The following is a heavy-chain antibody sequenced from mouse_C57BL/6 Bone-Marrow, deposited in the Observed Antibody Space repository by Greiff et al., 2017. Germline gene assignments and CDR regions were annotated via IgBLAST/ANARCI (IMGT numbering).Heavy chain of an antibody. J-gene: IGHJ2*01. CDR1: GFTFSSYA. CDR3: ARGQLRLRGGYFDY. Sequence: VQLQQSGGGLVKPGGSLKLSCAASGFTFSSYAMSWVRQTPEKRLEWVATISDGGSYTYYPDNVKGRFTISRDNAKNNLYLQMSHLKSEDTAMYYCARGQLRLRGGYFDYWGQGTTRTVSS. V-gene: IGHV5-4*01. D-gene: IGHD3-2*02. CDR2: ISDGGSYT.